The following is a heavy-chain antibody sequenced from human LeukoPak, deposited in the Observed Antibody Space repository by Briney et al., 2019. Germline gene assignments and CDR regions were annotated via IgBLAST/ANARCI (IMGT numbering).Heavy chain of an antibody. CDR1: GDTLSELT. Sequence: SVKVSCKVSGDTLSELTMHWVRPAPGKGLEWMGGFDPGAGEILYAQQSQGRVTMTEDTSTDTAYMESTSLRSEDSGVYFCAAGGIYSLLDYWGQGTLVTVSS. CDR3: AAGGIYSLLDY. CDR2: FDPGAGEI. J-gene: IGHJ4*02. D-gene: IGHD3-10*01. V-gene: IGHV1-24*01.